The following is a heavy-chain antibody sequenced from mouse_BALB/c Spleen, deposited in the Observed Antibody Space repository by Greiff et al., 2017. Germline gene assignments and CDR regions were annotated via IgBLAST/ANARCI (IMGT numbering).Heavy chain of an antibody. CDR1: GFTFSSYA. CDR2: ISSGGST. V-gene: IGHV5-6-5*01. CDR3: ARGRVYGNYEGFAY. D-gene: IGHD2-1*01. J-gene: IGHJ3*01. Sequence: EVQRVESGGGLVKPGGSLKLSCAASGFTFSSYAMSWVRQTPEKRLEWVASISSGGSTYYPDSVKGRFTISRDNARNILYLQMSSLRSEDTAMYYCARGRVYGNYEGFAYWGQGTLVTVSA.